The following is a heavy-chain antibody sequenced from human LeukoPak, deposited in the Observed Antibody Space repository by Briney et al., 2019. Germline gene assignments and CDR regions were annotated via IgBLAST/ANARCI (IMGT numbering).Heavy chain of an antibody. J-gene: IGHJ4*02. D-gene: IGHD5-24*01. CDR1: GFTFRSYA. CDR2: ISDSGTST. Sequence: GGSLRLSCAASGFTFRSYAMTWVRQAPGKGLEWVSSISDSGTSTYYADSVKGRFTISRDNSRNTLYLQMDNLRAEDTAVYFCAKAPRDGYNPLDYWGQGTLVTVYS. V-gene: IGHV3-23*01. CDR3: AKAPRDGYNPLDY.